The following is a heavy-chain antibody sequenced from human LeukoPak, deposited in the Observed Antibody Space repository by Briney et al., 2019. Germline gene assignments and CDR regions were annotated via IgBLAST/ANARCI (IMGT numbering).Heavy chain of an antibody. CDR1: GYTFTGYY. J-gene: IGHJ1*01. V-gene: IGHV1-2*02. CDR3: ARRGAVPVEYLQY. D-gene: IGHD6-19*01. Sequence: ASVKVSCKASGYTFTGYYIHWVRQAPGQGLKWMGWINPNSGVTNYAQNFQGRVTMTRDTSISTAYMELSRLTSDDTAVYYCARRGAVPVEYLQYWGQGTLVTVSS. CDR2: INPNSGVT.